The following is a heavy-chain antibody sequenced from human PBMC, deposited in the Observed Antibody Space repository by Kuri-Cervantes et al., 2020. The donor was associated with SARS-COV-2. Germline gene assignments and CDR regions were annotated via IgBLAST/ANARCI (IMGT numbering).Heavy chain of an antibody. Sequence: GESLKISCAASGFTFSSYSMNRVRQAPGKGLEWVANIKQDGSEKYYVDSVKGRFTISRDNAKNSLYLQMNSLRAEDTAVYYCARDEIAYDFWSGYYLGYWGQGTLVTVSS. CDR3: ARDEIAYDFWSGYYLGY. J-gene: IGHJ4*02. D-gene: IGHD3-3*01. CDR2: IKQDGSEK. CDR1: GFTFSSYS. V-gene: IGHV3-7*01.